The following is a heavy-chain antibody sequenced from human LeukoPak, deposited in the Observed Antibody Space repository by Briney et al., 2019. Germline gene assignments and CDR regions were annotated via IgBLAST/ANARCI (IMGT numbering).Heavy chain of an antibody. Sequence: ASVKVSCKASGYTFTSYYMHWVRQAPGQGLEWMGIINPSGVTTNYAQKFQGRVTMTRDTSTSTVYMELSSLTSEDTAVYYCARDPYDSSGYYYFDNWGQGTLVTVPS. D-gene: IGHD3-22*01. CDR1: GYTFTSYY. CDR3: ARDPYDSSGYYYFDN. J-gene: IGHJ4*02. CDR2: INPSGVTT. V-gene: IGHV1-46*01.